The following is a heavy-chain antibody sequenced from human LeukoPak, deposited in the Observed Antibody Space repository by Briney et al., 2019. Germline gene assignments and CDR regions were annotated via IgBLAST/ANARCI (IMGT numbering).Heavy chain of an antibody. Sequence: GALVKVSCKASGYTFTSYGISWVRQAPGQGLEWMGWISAYNGNTNYAQKLQGRVTMTTDTSTSTAYMELRSLRSDDTAVYYCARDNRGYSGYDFHFDYWGQGTLVTVSS. CDR2: ISAYNGNT. V-gene: IGHV1-18*01. CDR3: ARDNRGYSGYDFHFDY. CDR1: GYTFTSYG. D-gene: IGHD5-12*01. J-gene: IGHJ4*02.